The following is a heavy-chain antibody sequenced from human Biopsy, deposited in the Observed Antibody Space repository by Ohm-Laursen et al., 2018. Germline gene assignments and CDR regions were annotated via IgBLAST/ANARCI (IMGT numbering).Heavy chain of an antibody. J-gene: IGHJ2*01. CDR3: ARHAPSYSGSYWRYFDL. CDR1: GFTFSSNV. Sequence: CTASGFTFSSNVMSWIRQPPGKGLEWIGYIYYTGSTNYNPSLKSRVTISVDTSMNHLSLRLTSVTAADTAVYYCARHAPSYSGSYWRYFDLWGRGTLVTVSS. D-gene: IGHD1-26*01. V-gene: IGHV4-59*08. CDR2: IYYTGST.